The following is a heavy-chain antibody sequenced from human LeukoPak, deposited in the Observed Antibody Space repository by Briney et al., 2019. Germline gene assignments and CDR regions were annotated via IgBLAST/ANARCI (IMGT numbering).Heavy chain of an antibody. V-gene: IGHV3-72*01. CDR3: SRGLSGNDHPVGNY. J-gene: IGHJ4*02. D-gene: IGHD1-1*01. CDR1: GFTFSDHY. CDR2: IRDKAASDTT. Sequence: TGGSLRLSCAASGFTFSDHYMDWVRQAPGKGLEWVGRIRDKAASDTTEYAASVEGRFTISRDDSKNSLYLQMNSLKTEDTAVYYCSRGLSGNDHPVGNYWGQGTLVTVSS.